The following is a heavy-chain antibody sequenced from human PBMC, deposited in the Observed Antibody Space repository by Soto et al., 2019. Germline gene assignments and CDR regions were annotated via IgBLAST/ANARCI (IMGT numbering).Heavy chain of an antibody. V-gene: IGHV3-48*01. CDR3: ARGTYYYDSIMDV. CDR1: GFTFSSYS. J-gene: IGHJ6*02. CDR2: ISSSSSTI. D-gene: IGHD3-22*01. Sequence: PGGSLRLSCAASGFTFSSYSMNWVRQAPGKGLEWVSYISSSSSTIYYADSVKGRFTISRDNAKNSLYLQMNSLRAEDTAVYYCARGTYYYDSIMDVWGQGTTVTVSS.